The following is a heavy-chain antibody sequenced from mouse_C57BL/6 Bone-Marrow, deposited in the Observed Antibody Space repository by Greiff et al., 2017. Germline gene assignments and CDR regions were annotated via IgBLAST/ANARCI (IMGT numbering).Heavy chain of an antibody. CDR2: KWGDGRT. Sequence: GKLVGSGPWLVGASPGPAITCPVSGFSFTSLGVNWVRQPPGKGLEWLGGKWGDGRTNYHSDLISRLRLSKDNSKSQVFLKLNSLQTDDTATYYCAKYYYGSSMDYWGQGTSVTVSS. V-gene: IGHV2-3*01. CDR1: GFSFTSLG. CDR3: AKYYYGSSMDY. D-gene: IGHD1-1*01. J-gene: IGHJ4*01.